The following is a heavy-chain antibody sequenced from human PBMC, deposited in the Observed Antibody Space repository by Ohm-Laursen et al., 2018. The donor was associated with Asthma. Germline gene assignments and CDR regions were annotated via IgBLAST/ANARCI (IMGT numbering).Heavy chain of an antibody. CDR1: GFTFSDYY. D-gene: IGHD4-17*01. V-gene: IGHV3-11*01. Sequence: SLRLSCAASGFTFSDYYMSWIRQAQGKGLEWVSYISSSGSTIYYADSVKGRFTISRDNAKNSLYLQMNSLRAEDTAVYYCARSTTTVTTLFDYWGQGTLVTVSS. CDR3: ARSTTTVTTLFDY. J-gene: IGHJ4*02. CDR2: ISSSGSTI.